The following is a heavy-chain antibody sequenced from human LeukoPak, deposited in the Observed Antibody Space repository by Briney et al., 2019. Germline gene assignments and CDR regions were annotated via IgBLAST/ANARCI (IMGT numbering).Heavy chain of an antibody. D-gene: IGHD3-10*01. V-gene: IGHV3-30-3*01. CDR1: GFTFSSHE. CDR3: ARDHGSGSYFFDY. J-gene: IGHJ4*02. CDR2: ISYDGSTK. Sequence: PGGSLRLSCAASGFTFSSHEMHWVRQAPGKGLEWVAVISYDGSTKFYADSVKGRFTISRDNSKLYLQMNSLRAEDTAAYFCARDHGSGSYFFDYWGQGTQVTVSA.